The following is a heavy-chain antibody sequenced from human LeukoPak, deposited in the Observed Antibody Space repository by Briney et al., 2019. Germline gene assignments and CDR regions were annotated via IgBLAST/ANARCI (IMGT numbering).Heavy chain of an antibody. V-gene: IGHV3-30*18. CDR2: ISYDGSNK. J-gene: IGHJ4*02. Sequence: GGSLRLSCAASGFTFSSYSMHWVRQAPGKGLEWVAVISYDGSNKYYADSVKGRFTISRDNSKNTLYLQMNSLRAEDTAVYYCAKDFGYFDWLLFFDYWGQGTLVTVSS. CDR1: GFTFSSYS. D-gene: IGHD3-9*01. CDR3: AKDFGYFDWLLFFDY.